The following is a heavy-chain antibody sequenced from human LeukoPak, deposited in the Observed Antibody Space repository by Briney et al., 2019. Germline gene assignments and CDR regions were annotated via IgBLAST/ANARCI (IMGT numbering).Heavy chain of an antibody. V-gene: IGHV3-30*02. D-gene: IGHD5-18*01. J-gene: IGHJ4*02. CDR2: IRYDGSTE. Sequence: GGSLRLSCAASGFTFSNYGMHWVRQAPGKGLEWVTFIRYDGSTEKYADSVKGRVAISRDNSKNTLFLQMNSLRAEDTAVYYCAKDRPVDTAMVDWGQGTLVTVSS. CDR1: GFTFSNYG. CDR3: AKDRPVDTAMVD.